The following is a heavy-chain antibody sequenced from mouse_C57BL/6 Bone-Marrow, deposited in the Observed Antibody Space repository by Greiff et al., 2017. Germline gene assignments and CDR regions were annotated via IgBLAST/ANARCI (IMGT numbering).Heavy chain of an antibody. J-gene: IGHJ3*01. V-gene: IGHV1-69*01. CDR2: IDPSDSYT. CDR1: GYTFTSYW. Sequence: VQLQQPGAELVMPGASVKLSCKASGYTFTSYWMHWVKQRPGQGLEWIGEIDPSDSYTNYNQKFKGKSTLTVDKSSSTAYMQLSSLTSEDSAVYYCARETIYYYGSSPFAYWGQGTLVTVSA. CDR3: ARETIYYYGSSPFAY. D-gene: IGHD1-1*01.